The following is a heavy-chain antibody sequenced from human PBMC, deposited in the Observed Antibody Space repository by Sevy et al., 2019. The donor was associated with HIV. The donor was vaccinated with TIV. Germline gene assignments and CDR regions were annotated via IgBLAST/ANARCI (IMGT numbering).Heavy chain of an antibody. Sequence: GQSLKISCKGSGYSFTSYWIGWVRQMPGKGLEWMGIIYPGDSDTRDSPSFQGQVTISADKSISTAYLQWSSLKASDTAMYYCARDIGSAGTSDAFDIWGQGTSVTVSS. V-gene: IGHV5-51*01. CDR2: IYPGDSDT. D-gene: IGHD6-13*01. J-gene: IGHJ3*02. CDR3: ARDIGSAGTSDAFDI. CDR1: GYSFTSYW.